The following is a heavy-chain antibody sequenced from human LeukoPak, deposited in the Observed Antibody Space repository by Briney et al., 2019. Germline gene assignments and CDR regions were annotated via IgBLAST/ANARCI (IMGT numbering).Heavy chain of an antibody. CDR3: ARVGTIRVSIAARPLDY. J-gene: IGHJ4*02. V-gene: IGHV4-39*07. CDR2: IYYIGDT. D-gene: IGHD6-6*01. Sequence: SETLSLTCTVSGASISTSRDYWGWIRQPPGKGLEWIGSIYYIGDTYYNPSLKSRVTMSLDTSKNQFSLKLSSVTAADTAVYYCARVGTIRVSIAARPLDYWGQGTLVTVSS. CDR1: GASISTSRDY.